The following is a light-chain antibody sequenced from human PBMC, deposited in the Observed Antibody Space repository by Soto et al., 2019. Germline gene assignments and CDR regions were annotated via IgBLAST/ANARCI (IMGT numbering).Light chain of an antibody. Sequence: EVVMTQSPALLSVSPGERVTLSCRASQSVTNNLAWYQQQPGQAPRLLIYDTSSRATGVPARFSGSGSGTEFNLTLSSLKAEAFAVYFCQQYKDRTPLTFGGGTKVEI. CDR3: QQYKDRTPLT. CDR2: DTS. V-gene: IGKV3D-15*01. J-gene: IGKJ4*01. CDR1: QSVTNN.